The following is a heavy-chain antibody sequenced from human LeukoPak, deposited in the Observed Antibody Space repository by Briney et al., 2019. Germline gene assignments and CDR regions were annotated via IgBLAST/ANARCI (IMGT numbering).Heavy chain of an antibody. J-gene: IGHJ3*02. Sequence: SETLSLTCTVSGASISSYYYNWIRQTAGRGLEWIGRLYISGSTDYNPSLKSRVTISVDTSKNQFSLKLSSVTAADTAVYYCARDGRIAVAGTGAFDIWGQGTMVTVSS. V-gene: IGHV4-4*07. CDR1: GASISSYY. D-gene: IGHD6-19*01. CDR3: ARDGRIAVAGTGAFDI. CDR2: LYISGST.